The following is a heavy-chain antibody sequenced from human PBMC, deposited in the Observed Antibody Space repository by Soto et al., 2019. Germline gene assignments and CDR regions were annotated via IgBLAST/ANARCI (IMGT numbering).Heavy chain of an antibody. J-gene: IGHJ6*02. CDR2: IFSNDEK. D-gene: IGHD3-3*01. V-gene: IGHV2-26*01. CDR3: ARKLSWVWRAHSQYAMDV. CDR1: GFSLSETRMG. Sequence: QVTLKESGPVVVKPTEPLMLTCTVSGFSLSETRMGVSWIRQPPGKALEWLAHIFSNDEKSYSTSLKSRLTISKDTSKSQVVLIMTNMDPVDTATYYCARKLSWVWRAHSQYAMDVWGQGTTVTVSS.